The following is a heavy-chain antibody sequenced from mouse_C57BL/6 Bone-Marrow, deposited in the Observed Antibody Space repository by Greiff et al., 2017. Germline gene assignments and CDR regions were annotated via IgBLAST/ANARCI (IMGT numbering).Heavy chain of an antibody. Sequence: VQLKESGAELVKPGASVKLSCTASGFNIKDYYMHWVKQRTEQGLEWIGRIDPEDGETKYAPKFQGKAPITADTSSNTAYLQLSSLTSEDTAVYYCARDYGSSYYFDYGGQGTTLTVSS. J-gene: IGHJ2*01. CDR2: IDPEDGET. V-gene: IGHV14-2*01. CDR1: GFNIKDYY. D-gene: IGHD1-1*01. CDR3: ARDYGSSYYFDY.